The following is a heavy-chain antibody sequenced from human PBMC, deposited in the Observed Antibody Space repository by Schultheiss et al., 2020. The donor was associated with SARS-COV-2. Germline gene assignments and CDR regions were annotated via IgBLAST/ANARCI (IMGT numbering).Heavy chain of an antibody. CDR2: IYSGGST. D-gene: IGHD5-24*01. V-gene: IGHV3-66*01. J-gene: IGHJ4*02. CDR1: GFTVSSNY. Sequence: GGSLRLSCAASGFTVSSNYMSWVRQAPGKGLEWVSVIYSGGSTYYADSVKVRFTISRDNSKNTLYLQMNSLRAEDTAVYYCARVLSSGWLQLDYWGQGTLVTVSS. CDR3: ARVLSSGWLQLDY.